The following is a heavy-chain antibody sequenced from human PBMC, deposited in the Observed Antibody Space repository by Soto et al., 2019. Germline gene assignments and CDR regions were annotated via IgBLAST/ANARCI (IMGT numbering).Heavy chain of an antibody. CDR2: ISYEGSNT. J-gene: IGHJ6*02. Sequence: QVHLVESGGGVVQPGRSLRLSCVASGFTFDTYGIHWVRQAPGKGLQWVALISYEGSNTYYADSVRGRFTISRDNSNNTLYLPMNTLRPEDTGLYYCARVTPGNNLYYFSGLDFWGQGTSVTVSS. V-gene: IGHV3-30-3*01. CDR1: GFTFDTYG. D-gene: IGHD1-1*01. CDR3: ARVTPGNNLYYFSGLDF.